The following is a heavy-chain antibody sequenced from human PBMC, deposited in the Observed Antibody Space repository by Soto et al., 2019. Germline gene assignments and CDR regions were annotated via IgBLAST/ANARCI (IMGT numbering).Heavy chain of an antibody. D-gene: IGHD2-15*01. CDR2: IYYSGST. V-gene: IGHV4-31*03. CDR1: GGSISSGGYY. Sequence: SETVSLTCTVSGGSISSGGYYWSWIRQHPGKGLEWIGYIYYSGSTYYNPSLKSRVTISVDTSKNQFSLKLSSVTAADTAVYYCARSHYCSGGSCYSHFQHWGQGTLVT. J-gene: IGHJ1*01. CDR3: ARSHYCSGGSCYSHFQH.